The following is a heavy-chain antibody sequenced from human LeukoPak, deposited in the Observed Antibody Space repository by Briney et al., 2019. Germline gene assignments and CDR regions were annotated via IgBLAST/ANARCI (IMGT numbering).Heavy chain of an antibody. J-gene: IGHJ4*01. CDR3: ARSRRLPYCDWLWAFDY. V-gene: IGHV1-2*02. CDR1: GYTFTGYY. CDR2: INPNSGGT. D-gene: IGHD3-9*01. Sequence: ASVKVSCKASGYTFTGYYMHWGRQAPGQGLEWMGWINPNSGGTNYAQKFQGRVTMTRDTSISTAYMELSRLRSDDTAVYYCARSRRLPYCDWLWAFDYWGHGTLVTVSS.